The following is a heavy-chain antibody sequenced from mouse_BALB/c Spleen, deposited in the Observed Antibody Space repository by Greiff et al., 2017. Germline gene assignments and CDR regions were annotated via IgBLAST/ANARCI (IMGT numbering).Heavy chain of an antibody. Sequence: EVQRVESGGGLVKPGGSLKLSCAASGFTFSDYYMYWVRQTPEKRLEWVATISDGGSYTYYPDSVKGRFTISRDNAKNNLYLQMSSLKSEDTAMYYCARPDFAYWGQGTLVTVSA. CDR3: ARPDFAY. V-gene: IGHV5-4*02. J-gene: IGHJ3*01. CDR1: GFTFSDYY. CDR2: ISDGGSYT.